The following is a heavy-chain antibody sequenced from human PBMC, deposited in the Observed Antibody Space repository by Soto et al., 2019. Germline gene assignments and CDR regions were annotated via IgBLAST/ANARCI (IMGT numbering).Heavy chain of an antibody. CDR3: AGVREIPGDYGGNQVFDY. CDR1: GGSISSYY. CDR2: IYYSGST. D-gene: IGHD4-17*01. J-gene: IGHJ4*02. V-gene: IGHV4-59*01. Sequence: SETLSLTCTVSGGSISSYYWSWIRQPPGKGPEWIGYIYYSGSTNYNLPLKSRVTISVDTSKNQFSLKLGSVTAADTAVYYCAGVREIPGDYGGNQVFDYWGQGTLVTVSS.